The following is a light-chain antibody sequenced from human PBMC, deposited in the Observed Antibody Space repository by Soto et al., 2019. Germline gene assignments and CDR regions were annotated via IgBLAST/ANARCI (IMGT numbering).Light chain of an antibody. J-gene: IGLJ1*01. V-gene: IGLV2-8*01. CDR1: SSDVGYYNY. CDR2: EVS. CDR3: SSYAATNNLGV. Sequence: QSALTQPPSASGSPGQSVTISCTGTSSDVGYYNYVSWYQQHPGKAPKLMIYEVSKRPSGVPDRFSGSKSGNTASLTVSGFQDENEADYYCSSYAATNNLGVFGTGTKVTVL.